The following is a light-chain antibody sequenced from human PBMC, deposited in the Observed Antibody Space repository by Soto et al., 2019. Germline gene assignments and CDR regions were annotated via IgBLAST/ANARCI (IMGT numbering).Light chain of an antibody. Sequence: EIVLTQSPGTLSLSPGEGATLSCRASQSVTSYLAWYQQKPGQAPRVLIYDVSNRASGIPARFSGSGSETDFTLTISSLEPEDFAVYYCQQRSDWPLTFGQGTRLEIK. CDR3: QQRSDWPLT. J-gene: IGKJ5*01. CDR1: QSVTSY. CDR2: DVS. V-gene: IGKV3-11*01.